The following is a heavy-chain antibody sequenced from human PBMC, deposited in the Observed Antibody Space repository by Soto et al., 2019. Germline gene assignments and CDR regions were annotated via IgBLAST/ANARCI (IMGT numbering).Heavy chain of an antibody. V-gene: IGHV4-59*08. CDR3: ARQESDYNILDY. Sequence: KLPETLSLTCTVSGGSISGYHWGWIRQPPGKGLEWIGCIYYSGTTNYNPSLKSRVTISVDTSKNQFSLKLSSVTAADTAVYYCARQESDYNILDYWGQGALVTVSS. CDR1: GGSISGYH. J-gene: IGHJ4*02. D-gene: IGHD4-17*01. CDR2: IYYSGTT.